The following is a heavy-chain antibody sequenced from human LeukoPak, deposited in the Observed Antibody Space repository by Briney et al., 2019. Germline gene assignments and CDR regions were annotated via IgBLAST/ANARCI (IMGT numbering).Heavy chain of an antibody. J-gene: IGHJ4*02. V-gene: IGHV3-74*01. CDR2: INSDGSSR. Sequence: GGSLRLSRAASGFTFSNYWMHWVRQAPGRGLVWVSRINSDGSSRNYADSVKGRFTISRDNAENTLFLQMNSLRAEDTAVYYCASASSHRIAAGGDYWGQGILVAVSS. D-gene: IGHD6-13*01. CDR3: ASASSHRIAAGGDY. CDR1: GFTFSNYW.